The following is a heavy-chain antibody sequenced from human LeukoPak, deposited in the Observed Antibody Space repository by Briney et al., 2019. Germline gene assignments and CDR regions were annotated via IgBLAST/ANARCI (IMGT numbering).Heavy chain of an antibody. V-gene: IGHV1-18*01. J-gene: IGHJ4*02. D-gene: IGHD3-9*01. CDR2: ISAYNGNT. CDR1: SYTFTNYA. Sequence: ASVKVSCKASSYTFTNYAFTWVRQAPGQGLEWMGWISAYNGNTNYAQKLQGRVTMTTDTSTSTAYMELRSLRSDDTAVYYCAREVLRYFDWPTYFDYWGQGTLVTVSS. CDR3: AREVLRYFDWPTYFDY.